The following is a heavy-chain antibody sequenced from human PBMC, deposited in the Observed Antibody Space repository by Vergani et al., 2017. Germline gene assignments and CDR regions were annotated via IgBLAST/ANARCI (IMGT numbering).Heavy chain of an antibody. D-gene: IGHD3-3*01. Sequence: EVQLVESGGGLVQPGGSLRLSCAASGFTFSSYEMNWVRQAPGKGLEWVSYISSSGSTIYYADSVKGRFTISRDNAKNSLYLQMNSLRAEDTAVYYCASNSGFGVVSYFDYRGQGTLVTVSS. CDR3: ASNSGFGVVSYFDY. J-gene: IGHJ4*02. CDR1: GFTFSSYE. CDR2: ISSSGSTI. V-gene: IGHV3-48*03.